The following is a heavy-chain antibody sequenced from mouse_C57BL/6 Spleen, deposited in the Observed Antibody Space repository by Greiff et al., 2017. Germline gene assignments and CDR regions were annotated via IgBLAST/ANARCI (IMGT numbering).Heavy chain of an antibody. D-gene: IGHD1-1*01. V-gene: IGHV2-9-1*01. J-gene: IGHJ4*01. CDR1: GFSLTSYA. Sequence: VQGVESGPGLVAPSQSLSITCTVSGFSLTSYAISWVRQPPGKGLEWLGVIWTGGGTNYNSALKSRLSISKDNSKSQVFLKMNSLQTDDTARYYCARDVTTVVAPYYYAMDYWGQGTSVTVSS. CDR2: IWTGGGT. CDR3: ARDVTTVVAPYYYAMDY.